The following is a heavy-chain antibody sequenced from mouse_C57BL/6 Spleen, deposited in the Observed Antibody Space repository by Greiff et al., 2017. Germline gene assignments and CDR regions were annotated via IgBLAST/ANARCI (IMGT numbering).Heavy chain of an antibody. D-gene: IGHD1-1*01. V-gene: IGHV1-81*01. J-gene: IGHJ4*01. Sequence: VKLQQSGAELARPGASVKLSCKASGYTFTSYGISWVKQRTGQGLEWIGEIYPRSGNTYYNEKFKGKATLTADKSSSTAYMELRSLTSEDSAVYFCARNYGSSYEDAMDYWGQGTSVTVSS. CDR3: ARNYGSSYEDAMDY. CDR1: GYTFTSYG. CDR2: IYPRSGNT.